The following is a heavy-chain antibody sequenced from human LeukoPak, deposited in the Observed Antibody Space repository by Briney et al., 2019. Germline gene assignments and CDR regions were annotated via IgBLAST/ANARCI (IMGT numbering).Heavy chain of an antibody. V-gene: IGHV3-48*04. CDR3: ARDSAVSI. Sequence: GGSLRLSCAASGFTFSSYSMNWVRQAPGKGLEWVSYISSSSSTIYYADSVKGRFTISRDNAKNSLYLQMNSLRPEDTAVYYCARDSAVSIWGQGTMVTVSS. CDR2: ISSSSSTI. J-gene: IGHJ3*02. CDR1: GFTFSSYS. D-gene: IGHD2-8*02.